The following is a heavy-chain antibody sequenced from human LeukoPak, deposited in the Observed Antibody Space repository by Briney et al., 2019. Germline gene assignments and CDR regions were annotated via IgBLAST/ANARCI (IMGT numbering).Heavy chain of an antibody. CDR2: INWDGGSI. CDR3: ARGYYTFDY. D-gene: IGHD3-3*01. V-gene: IGHV3-20*04. Sequence: PGGSLRLSCAASGFTLEGYGMSWVRQAPGKGLEWVSGINWDGGSIGYADSVKGRFTISRDNAKKSVYLQMNSLRADDTALYYCARGYYTFDYWGHGTLVTVSS. J-gene: IGHJ4*01. CDR1: GFTLEGYG.